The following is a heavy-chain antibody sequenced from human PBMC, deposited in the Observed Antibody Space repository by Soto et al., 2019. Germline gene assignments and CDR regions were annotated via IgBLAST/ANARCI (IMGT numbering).Heavy chain of an antibody. J-gene: IGHJ6*02. CDR2: ISGGGSYI. CDR3: ARDSDCHSTSCFFPPHV. D-gene: IGHD2-2*01. CDR1: GFTFSDEN. V-gene: IGHV3-21*06. Sequence: GSLRLSCSASGFTFSDENMSWVRQVPGKGLEWVSGISGGGSYIFYADSVQGRSSISRDNAKNSLFLEMNSLRVEDTAVYYCARDSDCHSTSCFFPPHVWGQGTTVTVSS.